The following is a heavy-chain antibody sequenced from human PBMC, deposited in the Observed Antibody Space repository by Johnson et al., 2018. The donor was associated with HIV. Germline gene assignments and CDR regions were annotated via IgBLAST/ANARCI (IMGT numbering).Heavy chain of an antibody. CDR3: ARSKDCSGGSCPDAFDI. V-gene: IGHV3-11*04. J-gene: IGHJ3*02. CDR2: ISSSGSTI. Sequence: VQLVESGGGLIRPGGSLRLSCAASGFTFSDYYMTWVRQAPGKGLEWVSYISSSGSTIYSADSVKGRFTISRDNAKNSLYLQMNSLRAEDTAVYYCARSKDCSGGSCPDAFDIWGQGTMLIVSS. CDR1: GFTFSDYY. D-gene: IGHD2-15*01.